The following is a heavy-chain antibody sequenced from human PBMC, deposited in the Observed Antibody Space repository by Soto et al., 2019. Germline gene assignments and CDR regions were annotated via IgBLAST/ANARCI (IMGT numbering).Heavy chain of an antibody. CDR2: IYHSGST. Sequence: QVQLQESGPGLVKPSGTLSLTCAVSGGSISSSNWWSWVRQPPGKGLEWIGEIYHSGSTNYNPSLQCRVTISVDRSKNQFSLKLSSVTAADTAVYYCARADRAYYYDSSGFDYWGQGTLVTVSS. D-gene: IGHD3-22*01. V-gene: IGHV4-4*02. CDR3: ARADRAYYYDSSGFDY. J-gene: IGHJ4*02. CDR1: GGSISSSNW.